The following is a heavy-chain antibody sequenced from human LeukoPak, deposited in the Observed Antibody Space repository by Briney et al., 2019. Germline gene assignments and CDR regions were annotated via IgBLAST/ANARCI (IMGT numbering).Heavy chain of an antibody. CDR1: GFTFSSYG. Sequence: GSLRLSCAASGFTFSSYGMHWVRQAPGKRLEWLAFIRYDGSNKYYADSVKGRFTISRDNSKNTLYLQMNSLRAEDTAVYYCASYCSSTSCFQPYAFDIWGQGTMVTVSS. CDR2: IRYDGSNK. CDR3: ASYCSSTSCFQPYAFDI. D-gene: IGHD2-2*01. J-gene: IGHJ3*02. V-gene: IGHV3-30*02.